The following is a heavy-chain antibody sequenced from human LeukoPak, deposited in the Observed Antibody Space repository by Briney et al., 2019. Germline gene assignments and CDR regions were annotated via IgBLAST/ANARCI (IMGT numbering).Heavy chain of an antibody. J-gene: IGHJ3*02. Sequence: SETLSLTCTVSGGSISSYYWSWIRQPAGKGLEWIGYIYHSGSTYYNPSLKSRVTISVDRSKNQFSLKLSSVTAADTAVYYCARGYYYDSSGYFAAFDIWGQGTMVTVSS. CDR2: IYHSGST. CDR3: ARGYYYDSSGYFAAFDI. CDR1: GGSISSYY. V-gene: IGHV4-59*12. D-gene: IGHD3-22*01.